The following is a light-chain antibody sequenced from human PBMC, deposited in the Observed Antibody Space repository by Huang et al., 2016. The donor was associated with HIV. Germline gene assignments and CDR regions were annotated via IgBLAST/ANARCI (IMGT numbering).Light chain of an antibody. CDR2: TTS. Sequence: IQMTQSPSSLSASVGDRVTITCRASQTIRNYLNWYQQKPGKAPNLLIFTTSRLEGGVPPSFSGGGSGTEFTLTINSLQPEDFATYYCQQSYSTPLTFGGGTKVEIK. CDR1: QTIRNY. J-gene: IGKJ4*01. V-gene: IGKV1-39*01. CDR3: QQSYSTPLT.